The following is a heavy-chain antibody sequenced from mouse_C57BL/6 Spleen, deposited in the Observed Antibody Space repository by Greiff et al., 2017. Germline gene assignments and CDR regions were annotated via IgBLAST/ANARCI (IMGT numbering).Heavy chain of an antibody. Sequence: QVQLQQPGAELVMPGASVKLSCKASGYTFTSYWMHWVKQRPGQGLEWIGEIDPSDSYTNYNQKFKGKSTLTVDKSSSTAYMQLSSLTSEDSAVYYCARVYGYDGWFAYWGQGTLVTVSA. CDR2: IDPSDSYT. V-gene: IGHV1-69*01. CDR3: ARVYGYDGWFAY. D-gene: IGHD2-2*01. J-gene: IGHJ3*01. CDR1: GYTFTSYW.